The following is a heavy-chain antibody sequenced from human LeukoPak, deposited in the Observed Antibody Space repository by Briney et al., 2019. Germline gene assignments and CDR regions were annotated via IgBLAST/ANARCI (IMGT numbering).Heavy chain of an antibody. D-gene: IGHD6-6*01. CDR3: ATFIAARPWDY. J-gene: IGHJ4*02. V-gene: IGHV1-18*01. Sequence: GASVKVSCKASGYTFTSYGISWVRQAPGQGLEWMGWISAYNGNTNYAQELQGRVTMTTDTSTSTAYMELRSLRSDDTAVYYCATFIAARPWDYWGQGTLVTVSS. CDR1: GYTFTSYG. CDR2: ISAYNGNT.